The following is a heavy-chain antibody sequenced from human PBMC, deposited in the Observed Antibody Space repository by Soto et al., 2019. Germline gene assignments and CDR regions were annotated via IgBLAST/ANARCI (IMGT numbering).Heavy chain of an antibody. V-gene: IGHV3-23*01. Sequence: GGSLRLSCAASGFTFSSYAMSWVRQAPGKGLEWVSAISGSGGSTYYADSVKGRFTISRDNSKNTLYLQMNSLRAEDTAVYYYASPKYDYGGNHLDAFDIWGQGTMVTVSS. CDR1: GFTFSSYA. D-gene: IGHD4-17*01. CDR3: ASPKYDYGGNHLDAFDI. CDR2: ISGSGGST. J-gene: IGHJ3*02.